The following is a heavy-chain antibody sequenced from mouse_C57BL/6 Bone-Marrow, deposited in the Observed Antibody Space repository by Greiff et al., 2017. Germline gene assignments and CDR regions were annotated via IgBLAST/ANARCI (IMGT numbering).Heavy chain of an antibody. J-gene: IGHJ2*01. CDR2: IYPGSGST. V-gene: IGHV1-55*01. CDR3: ARKDLGSSYYFDY. CDR1: GYTFTSYW. Sequence: QVQLQQPGAELVKPGASVQMSCKASGYTFTSYWITWVKQRPGQGLEWIGDIYPGSGSTNYNEKFKSKATLTVDTSSSTAYMQLSSLTSEDSAVYYCARKDLGSSYYFDYWGQGTTLTVSS. D-gene: IGHD1-3*01.